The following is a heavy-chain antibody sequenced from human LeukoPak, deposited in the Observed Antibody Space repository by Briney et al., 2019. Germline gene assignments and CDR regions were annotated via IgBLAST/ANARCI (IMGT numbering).Heavy chain of an antibody. CDR3: ARLSIAARRGRWFDP. J-gene: IGHJ5*02. CDR2: INHSGST. V-gene: IGHV4-34*01. CDR1: GGSFSGYY. D-gene: IGHD6-6*01. Sequence: PSETLSLTCAVYGGSFSGYYWSWIRQPPGKGLEWIGEINHSGSTNYNPPLKSRVTISVDTSKNQFSLKLSSVTAADTAVYYCARLSIAARRGRWFDPWGQGTLVTVSS.